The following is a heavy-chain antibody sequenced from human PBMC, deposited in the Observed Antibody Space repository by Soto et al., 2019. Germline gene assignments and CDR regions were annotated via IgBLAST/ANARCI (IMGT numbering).Heavy chain of an antibody. D-gene: IGHD3-10*01. CDR2: ISANNGNT. V-gene: IGHV1-18*01. J-gene: IGHJ4*02. Sequence: ASVKVSCKASGYTFTSFGFSWVRQAPGQGLEWMGWISANNGNTNYEQELQGRVTMTTDTSTNTAYMELRSLRPDDTAVYYCARGRRNSHSSGTQTSDYWRQGPLVTVSS. CDR3: ARGRRNSHSSGTQTSDY. CDR1: GYTFTSFG.